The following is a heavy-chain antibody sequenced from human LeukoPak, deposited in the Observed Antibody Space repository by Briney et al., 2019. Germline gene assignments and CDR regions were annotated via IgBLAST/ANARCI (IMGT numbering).Heavy chain of an antibody. CDR1: GYTFTSYD. Sequence: SVKVSCKASGYTFTSYDINWVRQATGQGLEWMGWMNPNSGNTGYAQKFQGRVTTTRNTSISTAYMELSSLRSEDTAVYYCARGLRAGTTRYDAFDIWGQGTMVTVSS. CDR3: ARGLRAGTTRYDAFDI. D-gene: IGHD1-7*01. J-gene: IGHJ3*02. CDR2: MNPNSGNT. V-gene: IGHV1-8*01.